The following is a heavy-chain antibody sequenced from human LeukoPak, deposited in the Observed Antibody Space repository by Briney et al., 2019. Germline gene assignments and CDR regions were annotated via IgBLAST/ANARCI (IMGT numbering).Heavy chain of an antibody. D-gene: IGHD3-3*01. Sequence: SETLSLTCTVSGGSISSYYWSWIRQPAGKGLEWIGRIYTSGSTNYNPSLKSRVTMSVDTSKNQFSLKLSSVTAADTAVYYCARESELWSGYSNAFDIWGQGTMVTVSS. J-gene: IGHJ3*02. CDR1: GGSISSYY. CDR2: IYTSGST. CDR3: ARESELWSGYSNAFDI. V-gene: IGHV4-4*07.